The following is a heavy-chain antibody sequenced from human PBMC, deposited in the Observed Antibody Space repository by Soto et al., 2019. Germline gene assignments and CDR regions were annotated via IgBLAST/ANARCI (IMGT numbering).Heavy chain of an antibody. V-gene: IGHV1-2*02. CDR3: VRGAPVAGTTSSKEYHPFGF. CDR2: INPNSGGT. Sequence: ASVKVSCKTSGYTFSDHYTHWVRQAPGQGVEWMGWINPNSGGTGYAEKFQGRVTRTMDTSIRIAYMELNRQNSDDSALPECVRGAPVAGTTSSKEYHPFGFWGQGALVTVSS. CDR1: GYTFSDHY. D-gene: IGHD6-19*01. J-gene: IGHJ4*02.